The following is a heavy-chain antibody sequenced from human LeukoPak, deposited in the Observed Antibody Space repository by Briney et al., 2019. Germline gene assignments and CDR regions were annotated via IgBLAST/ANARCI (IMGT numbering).Heavy chain of an antibody. D-gene: IGHD3-16*02. CDR2: IYYSGST. CDR1: GGSISSSSYY. J-gene: IGHJ5*02. CDR3: AREWGYYDYVWGSYRSGGWFDP. Sequence: AETLSLTCTVSGGSISSSSYYWGWIRQPPGKGLEWIGSIYYSGSTYYNTSLKSRVTISVDTSKNQFSLKLSSVTAADTAVYYCAREWGYYDYVWGSYRSGGWFDPWGQGTLVTVSS. V-gene: IGHV4-39*07.